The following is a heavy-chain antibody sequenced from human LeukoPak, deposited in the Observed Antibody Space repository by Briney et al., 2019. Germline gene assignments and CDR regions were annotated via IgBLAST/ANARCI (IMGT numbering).Heavy chain of an antibody. CDR3: ARRNRNYYYMDV. D-gene: IGHD1-14*01. V-gene: IGHV3-11*04. CDR1: GFTFGDYY. Sequence: GGSLRLSCAASGFTFGDYYMSWIRQAPGKGLEWVSYISSSGGSIYYADSVKGRFTISRDNAKNSLYLQMNSLRAEDTAVYYCARRNRNYYYMDVWGKGTTVTVSS. CDR2: ISSSGGSI. J-gene: IGHJ6*03.